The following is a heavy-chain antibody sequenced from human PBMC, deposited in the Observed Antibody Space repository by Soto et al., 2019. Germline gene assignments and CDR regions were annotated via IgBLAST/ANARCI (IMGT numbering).Heavy chain of an antibody. V-gene: IGHV1-18*01. CDR1: GNSFSLWR. CDR3: AGTSVAGVCDY. Sequence: QVQLVQSGTEVKKHGAPVKVSCTASGNSFSLWRTTWVRQAPGQGLEWMGWMNPNNGNTNCAQKLQGRVTMTKDTSTSTAYMELRSLTSDDTAVYYCAGTSVAGVCDYWGQGTLVTVSS. D-gene: IGHD6-19*01. J-gene: IGHJ4*02. CDR2: MNPNNGNT.